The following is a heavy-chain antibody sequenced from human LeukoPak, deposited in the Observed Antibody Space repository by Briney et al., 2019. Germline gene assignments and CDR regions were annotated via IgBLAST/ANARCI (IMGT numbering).Heavy chain of an antibody. V-gene: IGHV3-30-3*01. CDR2: ISYDGSNK. D-gene: IGHD2-15*01. J-gene: IGHJ4*02. Sequence: GRSLRLSCAASGFTFSSYAMHWVRQAPGKGLEWVAVISYDGSNKYYADSVKGRFTISRDNSKNTLYLQMNSLRAEDTTVYYCARAGGIVAYSDYWGQGTLVTVSS. CDR1: GFTFSSYA. CDR3: ARAGGIVAYSDY.